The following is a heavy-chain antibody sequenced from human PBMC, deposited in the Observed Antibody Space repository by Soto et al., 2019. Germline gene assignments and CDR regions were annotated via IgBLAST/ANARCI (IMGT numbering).Heavy chain of an antibody. D-gene: IGHD3-22*01. Sequence: QVQLVQSGAEVKKPGASVKVSCKASGYTFTSFGISWVRQAPGQGLEWMGWISAYNGNTNYAQKLQGRVTMTTDTSTSTAYMELRSLRSDDTAVYYCARGGGHDSSGYYLPFSGMDVWGQGTTVTVSS. CDR3: ARGGGHDSSGYYLPFSGMDV. CDR2: ISAYNGNT. J-gene: IGHJ6*02. CDR1: GYTFTSFG. V-gene: IGHV1-18*01.